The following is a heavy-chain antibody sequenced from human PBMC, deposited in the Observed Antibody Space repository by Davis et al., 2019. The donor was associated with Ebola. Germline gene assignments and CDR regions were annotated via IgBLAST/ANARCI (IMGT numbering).Heavy chain of an antibody. V-gene: IGHV3-23*01. J-gene: IGHJ6*01. CDR3: TLLQEHL. CDR2: ISGSGGST. CDR1: GFTVSSNY. Sequence: GESLKISCAASGFTVSSNYMSWVRQAPGKGLEWVSAISGSGGSTYYADSVKGRFTISRDNSKNTLYLQMNSLHQGPIGLPPGTLLQEHLWG.